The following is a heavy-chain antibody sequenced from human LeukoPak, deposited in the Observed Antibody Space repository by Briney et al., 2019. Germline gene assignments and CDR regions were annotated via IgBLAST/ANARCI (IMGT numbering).Heavy chain of an antibody. D-gene: IGHD4/OR15-4a*01. CDR1: GYTFTSYY. CDR3: ARTTMEKDYFDY. CDR2: INPSGGST. J-gene: IGHJ4*02. Sequence: ASVKVSCKASGYTFTSYYMHWVRRAPGQGLEWMGIINPSGGSTSYAQKFQGRVTMTRDTSTSTVYMELSSLRSEDTAVYYCARTTMEKDYFDYWGQGTLVTVSS. V-gene: IGHV1-46*01.